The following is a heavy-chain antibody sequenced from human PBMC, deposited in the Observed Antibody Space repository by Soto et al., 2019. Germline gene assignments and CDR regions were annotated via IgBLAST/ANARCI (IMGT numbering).Heavy chain of an antibody. D-gene: IGHD2-2*01. V-gene: IGHV1-2*04. CDR1: GYTFTGYY. Sequence: ASGKVSCDASGYTFTGYYMHCVQQAPGQGHEWRGWINRNRGGTNYAEKFQGWVSMTSDTSLSTAYMELSRLRSDDTAVYYCARERVDIVVVPAALAYYYYGMDVWGQGTTVTVSS. CDR2: INRNRGGT. CDR3: ARERVDIVVVPAALAYYYYGMDV. J-gene: IGHJ6*02.